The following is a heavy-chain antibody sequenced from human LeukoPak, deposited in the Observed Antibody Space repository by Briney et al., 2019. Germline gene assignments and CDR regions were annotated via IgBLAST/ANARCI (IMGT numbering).Heavy chain of an antibody. V-gene: IGHV4-38-2*01. D-gene: IGHD6-13*01. CDR1: GFTVSSNY. J-gene: IGHJ6*03. CDR2: IYHSGST. Sequence: GSLRLSCAASGFTVSSNYMSWVRQAPGKGLEWIGSIYHSGSTYYNPSLKSRVTISVDTSKNQFSLKLSSVTAADTAVYYCARVYWEQLVTYYYYMDVWGKGTTVTVSS. CDR3: ARVYWEQLVTYYYYMDV.